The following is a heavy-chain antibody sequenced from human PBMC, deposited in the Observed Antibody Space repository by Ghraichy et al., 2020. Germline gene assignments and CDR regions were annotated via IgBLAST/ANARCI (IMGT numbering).Heavy chain of an antibody. CDR3: ARKQQLRPFDY. Sequence: SETLSLTCAVYGGSFSGYYWSWIRQPPGKGLEWIGEINHSGSTNYNPSLKSRVTISVDTSKNQFSLKLSSVTAADTAVYYCARKQQLRPFDYWGQGTLVTVSS. CDR2: INHSGST. V-gene: IGHV4-34*01. D-gene: IGHD6-13*01. J-gene: IGHJ4*02. CDR1: GGSFSGYY.